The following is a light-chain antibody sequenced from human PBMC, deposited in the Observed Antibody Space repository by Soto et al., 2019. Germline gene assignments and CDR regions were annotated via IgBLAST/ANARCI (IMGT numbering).Light chain of an antibody. Sequence: QLVLTQPPSASASLGASVTLTCTLSSGYSNYKVDWYQQRPGKGPRFVMRVGTGGIVGSKGDSIPDRFSVLGSGLNRYLTIKNIHEEDESDYHCGADHGSGSNFVVVFGGGTKLTVL. CDR1: SGYSNYK. J-gene: IGLJ2*01. CDR3: GADHGSGSNFVVV. CDR2: VGTGGIVG. V-gene: IGLV9-49*01.